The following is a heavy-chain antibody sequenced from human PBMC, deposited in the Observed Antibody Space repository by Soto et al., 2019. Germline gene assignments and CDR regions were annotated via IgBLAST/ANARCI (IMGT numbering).Heavy chain of an antibody. V-gene: IGHV4-31*03. CDR3: ARDSSYGVSYY. CDR1: GGSISSGGYY. Sequence: QVQLQESGPGLVKPSQTLSLTCTVSGGSISSGGYYWIWIRQHPGKGLEWIGYIYYSGSTYYNPSLKRRVTISVDTSKNQFSLKLSSVTAADTAVYYCARDSSYGVSYYWGQGTLVTVSS. D-gene: IGHD6-13*01. CDR2: IYYSGST. J-gene: IGHJ4*02.